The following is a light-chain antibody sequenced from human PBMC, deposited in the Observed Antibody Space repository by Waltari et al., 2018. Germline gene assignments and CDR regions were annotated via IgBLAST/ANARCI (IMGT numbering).Light chain of an antibody. CDR3: MQGTHWPLT. V-gene: IGKV2-30*02. Sequence: VVMTQSPLSLPVTLGQPASISCKSRPSLVHSDGNSYLAWFQKRPGQSPRRLIYKVSNRESGVPDRFSASGSGTDFTLKISRVEAEDVGVYYCMQGTHWPLTFGGGTKVEIK. CDR2: KVS. J-gene: IGKJ4*01. CDR1: PSLVHSDGNSY.